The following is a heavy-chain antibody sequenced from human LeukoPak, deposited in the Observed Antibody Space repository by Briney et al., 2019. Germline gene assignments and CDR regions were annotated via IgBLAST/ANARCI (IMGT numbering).Heavy chain of an antibody. CDR3: ARERTLTSCYDY. D-gene: IGHD2-15*01. Sequence: GASVTVSFKSSGYTFTYYYMHWVVQAPGQGGEGMGWINPNSVVTNYPQKFQRRLTMNRHTSISTAYMQLSRLRSDDTAVYYCARERTLTSCYDYWGQGTLVTVSS. CDR1: GYTFTYYY. CDR2: INPNSVVT. V-gene: IGHV1-2*02. J-gene: IGHJ4*02.